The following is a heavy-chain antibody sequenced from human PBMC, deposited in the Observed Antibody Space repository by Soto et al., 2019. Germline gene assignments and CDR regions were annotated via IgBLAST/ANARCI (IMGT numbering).Heavy chain of an antibody. D-gene: IGHD1-26*01. J-gene: IGHJ3*02. CDR2: ITGSGGST. Sequence: GSLRLSCAASRFTFSSYAMSWVRQAPGKGLEWVSAITGSGGSTYYADSVKGRFTISRDSSKDTLYLQMNSLRAEDTALYYCAREYSGTYYTHAAFDIWGQGTIVTVSS. V-gene: IGHV3-23*01. CDR1: RFTFSSYA. CDR3: AREYSGTYYTHAAFDI.